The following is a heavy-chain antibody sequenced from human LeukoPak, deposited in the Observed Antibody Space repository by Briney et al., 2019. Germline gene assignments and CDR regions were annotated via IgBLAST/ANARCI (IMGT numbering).Heavy chain of an antibody. J-gene: IGHJ3*02. CDR1: GFTFSNYS. CDR2: ISSSSSYI. V-gene: IGHV3-21*01. Sequence: GGSLRLSCAASGFTFSNYSMNWVRQAPGKGLEWVSSISSSSSYIYYADSVKGRFTISRDNAKNSLYLQMNSLRAEDTAVYYCARDGYCSSTSCPYAFDIWGQGTMVTVSS. CDR3: ARDGYCSSTSCPYAFDI. D-gene: IGHD2-2*01.